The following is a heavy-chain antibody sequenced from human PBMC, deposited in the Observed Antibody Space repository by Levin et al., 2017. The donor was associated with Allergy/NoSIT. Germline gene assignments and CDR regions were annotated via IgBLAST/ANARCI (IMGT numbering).Heavy chain of an antibody. Sequence: LSLTCAASGFPFSNYNMNWVRQAPGKGLEWLSYISSNTRTIYYASSLKGRFTVSRDNAKNSLYLQMNSLRDDDTAVYYCVREGGWWPPYYFDYWGQGAPVTVSS. V-gene: IGHV3-48*02. CDR3: VREGGWWPPYYFDY. CDR2: ISSNTRTI. D-gene: IGHD2-15*01. J-gene: IGHJ4*02. CDR1: GFPFSNYN.